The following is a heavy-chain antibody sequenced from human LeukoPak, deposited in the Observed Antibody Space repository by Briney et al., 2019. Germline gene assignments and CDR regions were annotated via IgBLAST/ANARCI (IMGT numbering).Heavy chain of an antibody. J-gene: IGHJ6*02. CDR3: AKEGAIAAAGTYYYYYYGMDV. V-gene: IGHV3-30*18. D-gene: IGHD6-13*01. CDR1: GFTFSSYG. CDR2: ISYDGSNK. Sequence: GGSLRLSCAASGFTFSSYGMHWVRQAPGKGLEWVAVISYDGSNKYYADSVKGRFTISRDNSRNTLYLQMNSLRAEDTAVYYCAKEGAIAAAGTYYYYYYGMDVWGQGTTVTVSS.